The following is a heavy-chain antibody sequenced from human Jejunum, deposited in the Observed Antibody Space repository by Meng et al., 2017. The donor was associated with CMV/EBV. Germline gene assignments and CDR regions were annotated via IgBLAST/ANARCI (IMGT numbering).Heavy chain of an antibody. CDR2: IYYSGAS. V-gene: IGHV4-30-4*01. D-gene: IGHD6-19*01. CDR1: GGSISSGDYY. Sequence: QVALQGSGPGLVKPSQTLSLTCSVSGGSISSGDYYWSWIRQSPEKGLEWIGFIYYSGASYSTPSLRSRVTMSMDTSTNQFSLRLNSVTAADTGVYFCARDRGYSSGWGVFDYWGRGTLVTVSS. CDR3: ARDRGYSSGWGVFDY. J-gene: IGHJ4*02.